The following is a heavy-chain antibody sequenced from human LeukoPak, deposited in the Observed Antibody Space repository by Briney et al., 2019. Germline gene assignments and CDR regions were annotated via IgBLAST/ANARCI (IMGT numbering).Heavy chain of an antibody. V-gene: IGHV3-23*01. D-gene: IGHD3-22*01. CDR2: ISDSGRST. CDR1: GFTFSSYA. J-gene: IGHJ6*02. Sequence: GGSLRLSCAASGFTFSSYAMSWVRQAPGKGLEWVSGISDSGRSTYYADSVKGRFTISRDNSGNTVYLQMNSLRADDTAVYYCARGRDYDSSGYRPYYYAMDVWGQGTTVTVSS. CDR3: ARGRDYDSSGYRPYYYAMDV.